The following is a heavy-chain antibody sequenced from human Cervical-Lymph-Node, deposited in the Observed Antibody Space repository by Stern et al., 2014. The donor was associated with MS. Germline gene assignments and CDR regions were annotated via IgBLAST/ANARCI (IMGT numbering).Heavy chain of an antibody. CDR2: IYHSGST. CDR1: GYSISSGYY. Sequence: QLQLQESGPGLVKPSETLSLTCTVSGYSISSGYYWGWIRQPPGKGLEWIGTIYHSGSTYYNPSLKSRVTLSVDTSKNQFSLKLSLVTAADTAVYYCAREEQQLVHGNWFDPWGQGTLVTVSS. V-gene: IGHV4-38-2*02. J-gene: IGHJ5*02. D-gene: IGHD6-13*01. CDR3: AREEQQLVHGNWFDP.